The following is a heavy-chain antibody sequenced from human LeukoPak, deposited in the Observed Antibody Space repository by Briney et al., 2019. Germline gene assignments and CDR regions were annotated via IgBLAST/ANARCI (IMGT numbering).Heavy chain of an antibody. J-gene: IGHJ5*02. CDR1: GYTFTSYA. CDR2: INTNTGNP. Sequence: ASVKVSCKASGYTFTSYAMNWVRQAPGQGLEWMGWINTNTGNPTYAQGFTGRFVFSLDTSVSTAYLQISSLKAEDTAVYYCASQVGATWDNWFDPWGQGTLVTVSS. CDR3: ASQVGATWDNWFDP. V-gene: IGHV7-4-1*02. D-gene: IGHD1-26*01.